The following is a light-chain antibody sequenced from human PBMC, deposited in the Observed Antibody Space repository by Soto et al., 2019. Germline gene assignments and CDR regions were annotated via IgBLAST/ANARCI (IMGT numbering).Light chain of an antibody. V-gene: IGLV2-14*01. CDR3: SSYVDIYTDV. Sequence: QSALTQPASVSGSPGQSITISCTGTSSDVGGYNYVSWYQQHPGKAPKLMIYEVSNRPSGVSSRFSGSKSGNTASLTISGLQAEDEADYYCSSYVDIYTDVFGTGTKLTVL. CDR1: SSDVGGYNY. J-gene: IGLJ1*01. CDR2: EVS.